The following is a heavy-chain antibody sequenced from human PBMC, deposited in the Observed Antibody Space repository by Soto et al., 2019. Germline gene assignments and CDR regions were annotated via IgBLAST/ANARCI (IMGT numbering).Heavy chain of an antibody. Sequence: PGGSLRLSCAASGFTFSSYAMSWVRQAPGKGLEWVSAISGSGGSTYYADSVKGRFTISRDNSKNTLYLQMNSLRAEDTAVYYCAKDQWGSQTWGVVVVAATTPLDYWGQGTLVTVSS. CDR2: ISGSGGST. D-gene: IGHD2-15*01. CDR3: AKDQWGSQTWGVVVVAATTPLDY. CDR1: GFTFSSYA. V-gene: IGHV3-23*01. J-gene: IGHJ4*02.